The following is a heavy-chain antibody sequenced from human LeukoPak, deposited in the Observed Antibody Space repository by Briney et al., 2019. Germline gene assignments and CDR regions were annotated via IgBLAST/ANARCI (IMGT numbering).Heavy chain of an antibody. CDR2: IGGSGGST. J-gene: IGHJ6*02. D-gene: IGHD6-13*01. Sequence: GGSLRLSCAASGFTFSSYAMSWVRQAPGKGLEWVSAIGGSGGSTYYADSVKGRFTISRDNSKNTLYLQMNSLRAEDTAVYYCAKDQAAAGTAISAWDYYYYGMDVWGQGTTVTVSS. V-gene: IGHV3-23*01. CDR3: AKDQAAAGTAISAWDYYYYGMDV. CDR1: GFTFSSYA.